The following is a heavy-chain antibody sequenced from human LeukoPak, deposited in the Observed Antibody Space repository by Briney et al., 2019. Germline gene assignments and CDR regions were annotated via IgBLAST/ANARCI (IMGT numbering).Heavy chain of an antibody. CDR3: ARHEKAVDY. J-gene: IGHJ4*02. D-gene: IGHD2-15*01. CDR2: IYPDESNI. V-gene: IGHV5-51*01. Sequence: GESLKISCKGSGYSFPTYWIAWVRQMPGKGLEWMGIIYPDESNIRYSPSFQGQVTISADKSISTAYLQWSSLKASDTAMYYCARHEKAVDYWGQGTLVTVSS. CDR1: GYSFPTYW.